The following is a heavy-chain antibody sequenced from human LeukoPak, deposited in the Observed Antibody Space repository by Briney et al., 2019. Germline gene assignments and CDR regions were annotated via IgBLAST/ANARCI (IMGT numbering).Heavy chain of an antibody. CDR3: ARGSGGYDFSAFDI. Sequence: ASVKVSCKASGYTFTGYYMHWVRQAPGQGLEWMGWINPNSGGTNYAQKFQGRVTMTRDTSISTAYMELSSLRSEDTAVYYCARGSGGYDFSAFDIWGQGTMVTVSS. CDR2: INPNSGGT. CDR1: GYTFTGYY. J-gene: IGHJ3*02. D-gene: IGHD3-3*01. V-gene: IGHV1-2*02.